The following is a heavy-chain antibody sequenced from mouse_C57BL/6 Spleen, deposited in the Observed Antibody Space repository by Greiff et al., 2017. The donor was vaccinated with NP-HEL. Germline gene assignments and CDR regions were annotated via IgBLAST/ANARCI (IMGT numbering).Heavy chain of an antibody. CDR3: ARHYGNSFAY. CDR2: IYPGDGDT. D-gene: IGHD2-1*01. Sequence: VQLQQSGPELVKPGASVKISCKASGYAFSSSWMNWVKQRPGKGLEWIGRIYPGDGDTNYNGKFKGKATLTADKSSSTAYMQLSSLTSEDSAVYFCARHYGNSFAYWGQGTLVTVSA. V-gene: IGHV1-82*01. J-gene: IGHJ3*01. CDR1: GYAFSSSW.